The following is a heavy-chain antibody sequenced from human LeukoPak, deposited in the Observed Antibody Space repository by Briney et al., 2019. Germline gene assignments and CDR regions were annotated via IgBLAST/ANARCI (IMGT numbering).Heavy chain of an antibody. V-gene: IGHV3-23*01. J-gene: IGHJ4*02. CDR3: AKDVWDIVVVVAAPVDY. CDR1: GVTFSSYA. Sequence: GGSLRLSCAASGVTFSSYAMSWVRQAPGKGLEWVSAISGSGGSTYYADSVKGRFTISRDNSKNTLYLQMNSLRAEDTAVYYCAKDVWDIVVVVAAPVDYWGQGTLVTVSS. CDR2: ISGSGGST. D-gene: IGHD2-15*01.